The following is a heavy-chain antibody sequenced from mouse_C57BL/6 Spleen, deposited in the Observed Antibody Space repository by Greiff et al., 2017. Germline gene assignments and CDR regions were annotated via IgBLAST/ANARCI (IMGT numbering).Heavy chain of an antibody. J-gene: IGHJ2*01. CDR1: GFTFSSYA. CDR2: ISDGGSYT. D-gene: IGHD4-1*01. V-gene: IGHV5-4*01. CDR3: AREDWGFDY. Sequence: EVQVVESGGGLVKPGGSLKLSCAASGFTFSSYAMSWVRQTPEKRLEWVATISDGGSYTYYPANVKGRFTISRDNAKNNLYLQMSHLKAEDTAMYYCAREDWGFDYWGQGTTLTVSS.